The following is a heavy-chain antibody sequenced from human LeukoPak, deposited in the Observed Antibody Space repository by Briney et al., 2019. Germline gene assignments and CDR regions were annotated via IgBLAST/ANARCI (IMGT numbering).Heavy chain of an antibody. V-gene: IGHV3-21*01. Sequence: PGGSLRLSCEASGFTFNKFAMSWVRQAPGKGLEWVSSINSDSNYIYYADSVQGRFTISRDNAKNSLYLQMNSLRAEDTAVYYCAVAYYYGSGDAFDIWGQGTKVTVSS. CDR1: GFTFNKFA. J-gene: IGHJ3*02. CDR2: INSDSNYI. CDR3: AVAYYYGSGDAFDI. D-gene: IGHD3-10*01.